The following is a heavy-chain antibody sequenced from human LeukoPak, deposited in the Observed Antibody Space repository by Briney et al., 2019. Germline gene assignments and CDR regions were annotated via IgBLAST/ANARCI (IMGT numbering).Heavy chain of an antibody. Sequence: PGGSLRLSCAASGFTFSSYEMNWVRQAPGKGLEWVSYISSSGSTIYYADSVKGRFTISRDNSKNTLYLQMNSLRAEDTAVYYCAKSLRYFDWLPYFDYWGQGTLVTVSS. CDR3: AKSLRYFDWLPYFDY. CDR2: ISSSGSTI. V-gene: IGHV3-48*03. CDR1: GFTFSSYE. D-gene: IGHD3-9*01. J-gene: IGHJ4*02.